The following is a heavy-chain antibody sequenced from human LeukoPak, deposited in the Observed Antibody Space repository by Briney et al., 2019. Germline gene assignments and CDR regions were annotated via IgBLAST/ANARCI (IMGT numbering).Heavy chain of an antibody. CDR3: ARVPVSGWYRGEFDL. D-gene: IGHD6-19*01. CDR1: RYIFIDYY. V-gene: IGHV1-2*02. Sequence: ASVKVSCKASRYIFIDYYMHWVRQAPGQGLEWMGWINPKNGDAHHAQRFQGRVTMTRDTSISTAYMELRRLRSDDTAVYYCARVPVSGWYRGEFDLWGQGTLVTVSS. CDR2: INPKNGDA. J-gene: IGHJ5*02.